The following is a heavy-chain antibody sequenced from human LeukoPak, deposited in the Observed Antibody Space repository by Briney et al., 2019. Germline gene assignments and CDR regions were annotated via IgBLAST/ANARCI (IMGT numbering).Heavy chain of an antibody. V-gene: IGHV1-69*01. D-gene: IGHD2/OR15-2a*01. CDR3: AGVFYDNTNDAFDI. CDR2: IIPIYGRA. J-gene: IGHJ3*02. Sequence: TFTCFAISWVRQPPGQGLEWMGGIIPIYGRANYSQKFQGRVTMTADESTRTVTMQLSSLRSEDTAVYYCAGVFYDNTNDAFDIWGQGTVVTVS. CDR1: TFTCFA.